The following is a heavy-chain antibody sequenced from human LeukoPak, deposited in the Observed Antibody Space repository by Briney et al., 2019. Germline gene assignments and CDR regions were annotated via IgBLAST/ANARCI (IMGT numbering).Heavy chain of an antibody. CDR3: ARVYGSGSYYYYYYYYMDV. CDR1: GGSISSSSYY. V-gene: IGHV4-39*07. J-gene: IGHJ6*03. CDR2: IYYGGST. D-gene: IGHD3-10*01. Sequence: SETLSLTCTVSGGSISSSSYYWGWIRQPPGKGLEWIGSIYYGGSTYYNPSLKSRVTISVDKSKNQFSLKLSSVTAADTAVYYCARVYGSGSYYYYYYYYMDVWGKGTTVTVSS.